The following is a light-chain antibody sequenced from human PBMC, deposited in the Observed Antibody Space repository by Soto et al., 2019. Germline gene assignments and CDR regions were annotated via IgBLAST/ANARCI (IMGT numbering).Light chain of an antibody. V-gene: IGKV4-1*01. CDR3: QQYLSTPYT. J-gene: IGKJ2*01. Sequence: DIVMTQSPDSLAVSLGERATINCKSSQNILYSSDNKNYLGWYQQKPGQSPRLLIYWASTRESGVPDRFSGSGSGTDFNLTISSLQAEDVAVYYCQQYLSTPYTFGQGTKLEIK. CDR1: QNILYSSDNKNY. CDR2: WAS.